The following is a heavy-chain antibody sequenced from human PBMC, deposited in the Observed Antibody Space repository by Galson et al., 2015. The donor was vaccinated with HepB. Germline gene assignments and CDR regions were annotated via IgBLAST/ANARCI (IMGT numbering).Heavy chain of an antibody. CDR1: GFTFSSYS. Sequence: SLRLSCAASGFTFSSYSMNWVRQAPGKGLEWVSSISSSSSYIYYADSVKGRFTISRDNAKNSLYLQMNSLRAEDTAVYYCARDSLRYFDWPRLYGDYGMDVWGQGTTVTVSS. CDR2: ISSSSSYI. J-gene: IGHJ6*02. D-gene: IGHD3-9*01. CDR3: ARDSLRYFDWPRLYGDYGMDV. V-gene: IGHV3-21*01.